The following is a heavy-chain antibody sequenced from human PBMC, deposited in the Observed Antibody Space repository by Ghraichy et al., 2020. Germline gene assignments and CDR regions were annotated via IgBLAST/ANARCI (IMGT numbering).Heavy chain of an antibody. V-gene: IGHV1-18*01. CDR2: ISAYNGNT. CDR3: AREGGVVPAAMVGNPYYYMDV. D-gene: IGHD2-2*01. CDR1: GYTFTSYC. Sequence: ASVKVSCKASGYTFTSYCISWVRQAPGQGLEWMGWISAYNGNTNYAQKLQGRVTMTTDTSTSTAYMELRSLRSDDTAVYYCAREGGVVPAAMVGNPYYYMDVWGKGTTVTVSS. J-gene: IGHJ6*03.